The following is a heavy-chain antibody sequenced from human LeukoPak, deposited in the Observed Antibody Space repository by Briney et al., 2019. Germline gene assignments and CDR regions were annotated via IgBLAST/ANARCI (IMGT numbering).Heavy chain of an antibody. V-gene: IGHV4-39*01. CDR2: IYYSGST. CDR1: GGSISSSSYY. J-gene: IGHJ5*02. Sequence: SETLSLTCTVSGGSISSSSYYWGWIRQPPGKGREWIGSIYYSGSTYYNPSLKSRVTISVDTSKNQFSLKLSSVTAADTAVYYCASYPLTYNWFDPWGQGTLVTVSS. D-gene: IGHD3-16*01. CDR3: ASYPLTYNWFDP.